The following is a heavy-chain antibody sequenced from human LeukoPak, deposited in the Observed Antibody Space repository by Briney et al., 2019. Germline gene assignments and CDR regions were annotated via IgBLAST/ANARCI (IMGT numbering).Heavy chain of an antibody. CDR1: GGSFSGYY. J-gene: IGHJ4*02. D-gene: IGHD2-21*02. CDR3: AREGAYCGGDCWY. Sequence: PSETLSLTCAVYGGSFSGYYWSWIRQPPGKGLEWIGEINHSGSTNYNPSLKSRVTISVDTSKNQFSLKLSSVTAADTAVYYCAREGAYCGGDCWYWGQGTLVTVSS. CDR2: INHSGST. V-gene: IGHV4-34*01.